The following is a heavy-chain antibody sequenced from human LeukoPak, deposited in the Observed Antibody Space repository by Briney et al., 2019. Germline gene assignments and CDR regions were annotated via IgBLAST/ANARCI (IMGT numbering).Heavy chain of an antibody. Sequence: QSGGSLRLSCAASGFTFSSYAMSWVRQAPGKGLEWVSAISGSGGSTYYADSVKGRFTISRDNSKNTLYLQMNSLRAEDTAVYYCATTYAHYYGSGTPVYWGQGTLVTVSS. V-gene: IGHV3-23*01. CDR3: ATTYAHYYGSGTPVY. CDR1: GFTFSSYA. D-gene: IGHD3-10*01. CDR2: ISGSGGST. J-gene: IGHJ4*02.